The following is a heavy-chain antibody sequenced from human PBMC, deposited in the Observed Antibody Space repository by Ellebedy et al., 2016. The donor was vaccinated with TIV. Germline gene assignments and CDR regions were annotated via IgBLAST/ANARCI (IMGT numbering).Heavy chain of an antibody. D-gene: IGHD6-19*01. V-gene: IGHV1-69*13. CDR3: ARDFGSGWYYRSFDP. CDR1: GGTFSSYA. CDR2: IIPIFGTA. J-gene: IGHJ5*02. Sequence: SVKVSCXASGGTFSSYAISWVRQAPGQGLEWMGGIIPIFGTANYAQKFQGRVTITADESTSTAYMELSSLRSEDTAVYYCARDFGSGWYYRSFDPWGQGTLVTVSS.